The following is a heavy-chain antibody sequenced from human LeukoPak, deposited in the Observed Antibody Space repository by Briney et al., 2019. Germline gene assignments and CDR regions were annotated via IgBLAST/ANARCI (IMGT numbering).Heavy chain of an antibody. CDR1: GFTFDDYA. CDR2: ISWNSGSI. D-gene: IGHD6-13*01. J-gene: IGHJ4*02. V-gene: IGHV3-9*01. Sequence: PGGSLRLSCVDSGFTFDDYAMHWVRQAPGKGLEWVSGISWNSGSIGYADSVKGRFTISRDNAKNSLYLQMNSLRAEDTAVYYCARGQLGYSSNWFTPYFDYWGQGTLVTVSS. CDR3: ARGQLGYSSNWFTPYFDY.